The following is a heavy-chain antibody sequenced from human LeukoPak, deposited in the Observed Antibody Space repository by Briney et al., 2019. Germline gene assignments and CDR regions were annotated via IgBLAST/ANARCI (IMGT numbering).Heavy chain of an antibody. CDR3: TRGSLSGSSRDY. D-gene: IGHD1-26*01. V-gene: IGHV1-8*01. CDR1: GYTFTGYD. J-gene: IGHJ4*02. CDR2: MNPSTGDT. Sequence: ASVRVSCKASGYTFTGYDINWVRQAIGQGLEWMGWMNPSTGDTGYARKFQGRVTMTRNTSVDTAFMELSGLGSEDTAVYYCTRGSLSGSSRDYWGQGTLVTVSS.